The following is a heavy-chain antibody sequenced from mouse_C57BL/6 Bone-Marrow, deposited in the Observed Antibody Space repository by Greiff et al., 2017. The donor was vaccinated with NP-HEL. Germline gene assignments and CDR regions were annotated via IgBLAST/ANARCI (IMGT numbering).Heavy chain of an antibody. CDR1: GFTFSSYG. V-gene: IGHV5-6*01. J-gene: IGHJ3*01. CDR2: ISSGGSYT. CDR3: ASRYDYDVGWFDY. D-gene: IGHD2-4*01. Sequence: EVQLVESGGDLVKPGGSLKLSCAASGFTFSSYGMSWVRQTPDKRLEWVATISSGGSYTYYPDSVKGRFTIYRDNAKNTLYLQMSGLKPENTAMYYGASRYDYDVGWFDYWGQGTRVTVSA.